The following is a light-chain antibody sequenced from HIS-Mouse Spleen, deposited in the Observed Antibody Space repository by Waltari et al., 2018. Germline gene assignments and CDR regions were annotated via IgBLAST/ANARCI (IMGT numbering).Light chain of an antibody. Sequence: DIVLTQSPATLSWSPGERATLSCRASQSLSRYLAWYQQKPGQAPGLLIYAASSRATGIPASVSGSESETDYTRTISGLEPEDVVVYYGTQRSNWPLFSQATKVEIK. CDR3: TQRSNWPL. J-gene: IGKJ2*01. CDR2: AAS. V-gene: IGKV3-11*01. CDR1: QSLSRY.